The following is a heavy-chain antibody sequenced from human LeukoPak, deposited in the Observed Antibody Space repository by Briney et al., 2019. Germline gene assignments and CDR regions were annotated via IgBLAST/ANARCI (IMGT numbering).Heavy chain of an antibody. CDR3: ARGTAMAGDY. CDR2: IIPIFGTA. Sequence: GSSVKVSCKASGGTFSSCAISRVRQAPGQGLEWMGGIIPIFGTANYAQKFQGRVTITTDESTSTAYMELSSLRSEDTAVYYCARGTAMAGDYWGQGTLVTVSS. D-gene: IGHD5-18*01. V-gene: IGHV1-69*05. J-gene: IGHJ4*02. CDR1: GGTFSSCA.